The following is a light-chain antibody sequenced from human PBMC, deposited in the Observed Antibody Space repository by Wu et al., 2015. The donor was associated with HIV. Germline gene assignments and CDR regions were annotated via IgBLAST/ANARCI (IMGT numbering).Light chain of an antibody. V-gene: IGKV3-20*01. J-gene: IGKJ2*01. CDR2: GAS. CDR3: QQYATSPHT. CDR1: ESIGSSS. Sequence: EMVLTQSPGTLSLSPGERATLSCRVSESIGSSSLAWYQQKPGQAPRLLIYGASGRATGIPDRLSGSGSGADFTLTISGLEPEDSAVYYCQQYATSPHTFGQGTKLEIK.